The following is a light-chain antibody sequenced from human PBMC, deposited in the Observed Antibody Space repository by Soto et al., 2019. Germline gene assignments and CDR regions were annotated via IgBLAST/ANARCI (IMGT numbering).Light chain of an antibody. J-gene: IGKJ1*01. CDR3: SPPTKWLT. CDR1: QSVGIF. V-gene: IGKV3-11*01. Sequence: EVVLTQSPATLSLSPGERATLSCRASQSVGIFLAWYQQKPGQAPRLLIYGASTRATGIPARFSGSGSGTEFPLPITRLEAGDFAVYLFSPPTKWLTFGPGDQV. CDR2: GAS.